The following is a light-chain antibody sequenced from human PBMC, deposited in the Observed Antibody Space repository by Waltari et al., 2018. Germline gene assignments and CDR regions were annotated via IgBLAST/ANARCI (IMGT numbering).Light chain of an antibody. Sequence: DIQMTHSPSSLSASVGDRVTITCRASQDIGNWLAWYQQKPEKAPKSLISAASSLQSGVPSRFSGSGSGTHFTLTISSLQPEDFATYYCQQYNTYPFTFGPGTKVDIK. V-gene: IGKV1D-16*01. J-gene: IGKJ3*01. CDR1: QDIGNW. CDR3: QQYNTYPFT. CDR2: AAS.